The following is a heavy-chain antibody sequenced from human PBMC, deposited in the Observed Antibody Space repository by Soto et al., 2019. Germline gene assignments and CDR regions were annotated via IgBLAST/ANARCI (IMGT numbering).Heavy chain of an antibody. Sequence: ASVKVSCKASGYTFTTYTMHWVRQAPGQRLEWMGWINPGNGNTEYSQKFQGRVTITRDTSASTVYMELRSLKSEDTAVYYSARGGGAAAAYYAMDVWGQGTTVTVS. CDR2: INPGNGNT. CDR3: ARGGGAAAAYYAMDV. J-gene: IGHJ6*02. CDR1: GYTFTTYT. D-gene: IGHD6-13*01. V-gene: IGHV1-3*01.